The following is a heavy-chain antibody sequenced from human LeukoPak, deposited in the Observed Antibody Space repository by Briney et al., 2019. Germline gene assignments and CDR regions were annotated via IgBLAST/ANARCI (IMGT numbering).Heavy chain of an antibody. V-gene: IGHV1-46*01. CDR3: AKQQYYYDSSGYYTD. J-gene: IGHJ4*02. Sequence: ASVKVSCKASGYTFTSYYMHWVRQAPGQGLEWMGIINPSGGSTSYAQKFQGRVTMTRDMSTSTVYMELSSLRAEDTAVYYCAKQQYYYDSSGYYTDWGQGTLVTVSS. CDR1: GYTFTSYY. D-gene: IGHD3-22*01. CDR2: INPSGGST.